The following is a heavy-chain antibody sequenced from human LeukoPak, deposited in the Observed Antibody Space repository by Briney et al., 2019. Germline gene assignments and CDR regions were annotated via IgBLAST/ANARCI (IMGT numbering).Heavy chain of an antibody. V-gene: IGHV3-74*01. CDR2: IKSDGKT. Sequence: PGGSLRLSCEASGFTFSRYWMHWVRQAPGKVLVWVSRIKSDGKTNYADSVKGRFTISRDNAKNTVSLQMDSLRAEDTGVYYCARAPSEVGGYYPEYFRHWGQGTLVTVSS. D-gene: IGHD3-22*01. CDR3: ARAPSEVGGYYPEYFRH. CDR1: GFTFSRYW. J-gene: IGHJ1*01.